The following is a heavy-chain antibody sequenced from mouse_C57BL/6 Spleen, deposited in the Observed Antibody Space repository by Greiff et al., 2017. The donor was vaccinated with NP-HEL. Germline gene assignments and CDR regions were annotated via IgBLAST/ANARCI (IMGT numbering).Heavy chain of an antibody. CDR1: GFTFSSYA. J-gene: IGHJ1*03. CDR2: ISDGGSYT. Sequence: DVQLVESGGGLVKPGGSLKLSCAASGFTFSSYAMSWVRQTPEKRLEWVATISDGGSYTYYPDNVKGRFTISRDNAKNNLYLQMSHLKSEDTAMYYCARDQGFITTVVATWYFDVWGTGTTVTVSS. V-gene: IGHV5-4*01. D-gene: IGHD1-1*01. CDR3: ARDQGFITTVVATWYFDV.